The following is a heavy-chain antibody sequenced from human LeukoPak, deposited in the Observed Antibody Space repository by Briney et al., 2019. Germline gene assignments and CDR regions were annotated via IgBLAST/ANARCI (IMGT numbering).Heavy chain of an antibody. Sequence: ASVKVSCKASGYTFTGYYMHWVRQAPGQGLEWMGWINPNSGGTNYGQKFQGRVTMTRDTSISTAYMELSRLRSDDTAVYYCARGVTRTYYYDSSGYWGSIFDYWGQGTLVTVSS. CDR3: ARGVTRTYYYDSSGYWGSIFDY. D-gene: IGHD3-22*01. J-gene: IGHJ4*02. CDR2: INPNSGGT. V-gene: IGHV1-2*02. CDR1: GYTFTGYY.